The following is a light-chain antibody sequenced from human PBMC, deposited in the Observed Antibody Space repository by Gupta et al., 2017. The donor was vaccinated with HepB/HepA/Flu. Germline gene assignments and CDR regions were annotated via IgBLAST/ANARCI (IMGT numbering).Light chain of an antibody. CDR3: QQSQSTLYT. Sequence: DIQMTQSPSSLSASVGDRVTITCRASQSITTYLSWYQQQPGKAPRLLIYSASTLQSGVPSRFSGSGSGTDFTLTINNLQPEDFATYYCQQSQSTLYTFGQGTKVEIK. V-gene: IGKV1-39*01. CDR2: SAS. J-gene: IGKJ2*01. CDR1: QSITTY.